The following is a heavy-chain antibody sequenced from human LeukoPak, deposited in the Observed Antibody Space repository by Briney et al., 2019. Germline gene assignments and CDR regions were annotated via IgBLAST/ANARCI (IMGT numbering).Heavy chain of an antibody. CDR3: AREWFDYDSSGYYLLNWFDP. D-gene: IGHD3-22*01. CDR2: IYYSGST. V-gene: IGHV4-59*01. J-gene: IGHJ5*02. Sequence: SETLSLTCTVSGGSISSYYWSWIRQPPGKGLEWIGYIYYSGSTNYNLSLKSRVTISVDTSKNQFSLKLSSVTAADTAVYYCAREWFDYDSSGYYLLNWFDPWGQGTLVTVSS. CDR1: GGSISSYY.